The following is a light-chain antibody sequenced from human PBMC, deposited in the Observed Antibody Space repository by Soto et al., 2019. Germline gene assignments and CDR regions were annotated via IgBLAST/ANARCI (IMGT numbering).Light chain of an antibody. CDR3: QQYGSSPQT. CDR2: GAS. V-gene: IGKV3-20*01. CDR1: QSVSSSY. J-gene: IGKJ5*01. Sequence: EIVLTQSTGTLSLSPGERATLSCRASQSVSSSYLAWYQQKPGQAPRLLIYGASRRATGIPDRFSGSGSGTDFTLTISRLEPEDFAVYYCQQYGSSPQTFGQGTRLEIK.